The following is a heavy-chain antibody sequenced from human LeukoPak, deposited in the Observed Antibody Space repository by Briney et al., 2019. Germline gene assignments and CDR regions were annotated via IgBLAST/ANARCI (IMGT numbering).Heavy chain of an antibody. CDR1: GLPFISSD. J-gene: IGHJ6*03. CDR2: IRGCGDST. CDR3: AKVGKNTGWTPYEGNYYSYMDV. V-gene: IGHV3-23*01. D-gene: IGHD6-19*01. Sequence: PGGPLTLLCAASGLPFISSDMSWLPQSPEKGLEGLSSIRGCGDSTYYADSVKGRFTISRDNSKNTLFLQMNSLRDEDTAVYYCAKVGKNTGWTPYEGNYYSYMDVWGKGTTVTISS.